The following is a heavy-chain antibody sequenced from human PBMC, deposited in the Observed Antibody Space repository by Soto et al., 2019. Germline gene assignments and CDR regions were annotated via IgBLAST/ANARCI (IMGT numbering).Heavy chain of an antibody. CDR3: ERDKVGEPVAAKGGAYDMDV. Sequence: SQTLSLTCAISGDSVSSNSAAWNWISQSPSRGLEWLGRTYYRSKWYNDYAVSVKGRITINPDTSKNQFSLQLNSVTPEDTALYSSERDKVGEPVAAKGGAYDMDVCGHGTTLTVS. D-gene: IGHD1-26*01. J-gene: IGHJ6*02. CDR2: TYYRSKWYN. CDR1: GDSVSSNSAA. V-gene: IGHV6-1*01.